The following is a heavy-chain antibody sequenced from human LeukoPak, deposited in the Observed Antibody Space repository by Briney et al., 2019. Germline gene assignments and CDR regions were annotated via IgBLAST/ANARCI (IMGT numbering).Heavy chain of an antibody. CDR1: GFTVSSNY. Sequence: GGSLRLSCAASGFTVSSNYMSWVRQAPGKGLEWVSVIYSGGSTYYADSVKGRFTISRHNSKSTLYLQMNSLRAEDTAVYYCAKGDSSSIDYWGQGTLVTVSS. CDR3: AKGDSSSIDY. V-gene: IGHV3-53*04. D-gene: IGHD6-13*01. J-gene: IGHJ4*02. CDR2: IYSGGST.